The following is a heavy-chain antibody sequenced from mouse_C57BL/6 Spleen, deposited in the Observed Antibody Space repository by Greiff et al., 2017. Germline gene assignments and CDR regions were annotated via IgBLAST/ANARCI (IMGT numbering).Heavy chain of an antibody. CDR3: AREGDYDQAWFAY. J-gene: IGHJ3*01. CDR2: SNYDGSST. D-gene: IGHD2-4*01. V-gene: IGHV5-16*01. CDR1: GFTFSDYY. Sequence: EVQLVVSEGGLVQPGSSMKLFCTAFGFTFSDYYMAWDRQVPEKGLEGVANSNYDGSSTYDLDSLKSRFIISRDNAKNILYLQMSSLKSEDTATYYCAREGDYDQAWFAYWGQGTLVTVSA.